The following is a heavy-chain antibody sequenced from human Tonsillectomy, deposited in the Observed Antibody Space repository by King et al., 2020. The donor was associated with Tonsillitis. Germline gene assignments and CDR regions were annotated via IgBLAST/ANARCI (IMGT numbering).Heavy chain of an antibody. J-gene: IGHJ3*01. CDR3: ARDHRRPYSGTYKDVFDV. D-gene: IGHD1-26*01. CDR2: IIYTGST. V-gene: IGHV4-59*01. CDR1: GDSISTYY. Sequence: QLQESGPGLVKPSETLSLTCTVSGDSISTYYWSWIRQPPGEGLEWIGDIIYTGSTNYNSSLNSRVTILLDTSKDQFSLKVKSVTAADTAVYYCARDHRRPYSGTYKDVFDVWGQGTMVTVSS.